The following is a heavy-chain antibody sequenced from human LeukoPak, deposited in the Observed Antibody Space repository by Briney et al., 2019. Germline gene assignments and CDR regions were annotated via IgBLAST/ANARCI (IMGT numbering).Heavy chain of an antibody. D-gene: IGHD4-23*01. CDR1: GFTVSSNY. Sequence: PGGSLRLSCAASGFTVSSNYMSWVRQAPGKGLEWVSTISGSGSSTYYADSVKGRFTISRDNSKNTLSLQMNSLRAEDTAVYYCAKDLPGGWFDPWGQGTLVTVSS. J-gene: IGHJ5*02. V-gene: IGHV3-23*01. CDR2: ISGSGSST. CDR3: AKDLPGGWFDP.